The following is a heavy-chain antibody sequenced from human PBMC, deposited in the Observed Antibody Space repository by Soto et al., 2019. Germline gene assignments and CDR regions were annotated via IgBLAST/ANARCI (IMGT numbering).Heavy chain of an antibody. Sequence: SLRLSCAASGFTFSSYAMHWVRQAPGKGLEWVAVISYDGSNKYYADSVKGRFTISRDNSKNTLYLQMNSLRAEDTAVYYCASHSGSSSGGYFDYWGQGTLVTVSS. V-gene: IGHV3-30-3*01. J-gene: IGHJ4*02. CDR1: GFTFSSYA. D-gene: IGHD1-26*01. CDR3: ASHSGSSSGGYFDY. CDR2: ISYDGSNK.